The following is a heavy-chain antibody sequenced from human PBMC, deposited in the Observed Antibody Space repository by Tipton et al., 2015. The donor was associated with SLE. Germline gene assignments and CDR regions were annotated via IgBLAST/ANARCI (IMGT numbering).Heavy chain of an antibody. CDR1: GGSISSHY. D-gene: IGHD1-26*01. CDR2: IYYSGST. Sequence: LRLSCTVSGGSISSHYWSWIRQPPGKGLEWIGYIYYSGSTNYNPSLKSRVTISVDTSKNQFSLKLSSVTAADTAVYYCAVGERGYFDYWGQGTLVTVSS. CDR3: AVGERGYFDY. V-gene: IGHV4-59*11. J-gene: IGHJ4*02.